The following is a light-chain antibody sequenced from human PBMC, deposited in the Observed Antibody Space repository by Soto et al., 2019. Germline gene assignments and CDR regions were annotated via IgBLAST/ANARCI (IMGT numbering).Light chain of an antibody. J-gene: IGLJ2*01. V-gene: IGLV3-21*04. CDR1: NIGSKS. CDR3: QVWDSSSDPVV. Sequence: ELTQPPSVSVAPGKTARITCGGNNIGSKSVHWYQQKPGQAPVLVIYYDSDRPSGIPERFSGSNSGNTATLTISRVEAGDEADYYCQVWDSSSDPVVFGGGTKVTVL. CDR2: YDS.